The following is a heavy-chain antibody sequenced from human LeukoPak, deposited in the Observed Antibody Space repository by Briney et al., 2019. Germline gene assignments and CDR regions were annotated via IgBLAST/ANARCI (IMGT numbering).Heavy chain of an antibody. V-gene: IGHV5-51*01. Sequence: GESLKISCKGSGYSFTSYWIAWVRQMPGKGLEWMGIIYPGDSDTRYSPSFQGQVTISADKSITTAYLQWSSLKASDTAMYYCARQKRGSAYRFAYYYGLDVWGQGTTVTVSS. CDR1: GYSFTSYW. CDR2: IYPGDSDT. J-gene: IGHJ6*02. CDR3: ARQKRGSAYRFAYYYGLDV. D-gene: IGHD5-18*01.